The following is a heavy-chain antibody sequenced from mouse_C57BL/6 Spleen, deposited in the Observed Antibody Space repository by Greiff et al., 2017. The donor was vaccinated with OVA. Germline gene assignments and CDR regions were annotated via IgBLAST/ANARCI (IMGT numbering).Heavy chain of an antibody. CDR3: ARPLYYGYDFSWFAY. D-gene: IGHD2-2*01. J-gene: IGHJ3*01. Sequence: QVQLQQPGAELVKPGASVKLSCKASGYTLTSYWMHWVKQRPGQGLEWIGMIHPNSGSTNYNEKFKSKATLTVDKSSSTAYMQLSSLTSEDSAIYYCARPLYYGYDFSWFAYWGQGTLVTVSA. V-gene: IGHV1-64*01. CDR1: GYTLTSYW. CDR2: IHPNSGST.